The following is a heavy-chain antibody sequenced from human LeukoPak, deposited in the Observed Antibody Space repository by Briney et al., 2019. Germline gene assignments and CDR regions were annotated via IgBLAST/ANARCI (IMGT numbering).Heavy chain of an antibody. J-gene: IGHJ3*02. V-gene: IGHV3-23*01. Sequence: GGSLRLSCAASGFTFDSYAMSWVRQAPGKGLEWVSAISGSGGSTYYADSVKGRFTISRDNSKNTLYLQMNSLRAEDTAVYYCAKDLGRRAVAGSYAFDIWGQGTMVTVSS. CDR1: GFTFDSYA. CDR2: ISGSGGST. D-gene: IGHD6-19*01. CDR3: AKDLGRRAVAGSYAFDI.